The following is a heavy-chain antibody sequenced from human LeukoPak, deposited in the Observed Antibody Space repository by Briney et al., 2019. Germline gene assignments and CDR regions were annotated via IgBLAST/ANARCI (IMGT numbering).Heavy chain of an antibody. CDR3: AVHDYGDYDYFDY. CDR2: ISGSGAST. CDR1: GFTFSSYA. Sequence: PGGSLRLSCAASGFTFSSYAMSWVRQAPGKGLEWVSAISGSGASTYYADSVKGRFTISRDNSKNTLYLQMNSLRAEDTAIYYCAVHDYGDYDYFDYWGQGTLVTVSS. J-gene: IGHJ4*02. V-gene: IGHV3-23*01. D-gene: IGHD4-17*01.